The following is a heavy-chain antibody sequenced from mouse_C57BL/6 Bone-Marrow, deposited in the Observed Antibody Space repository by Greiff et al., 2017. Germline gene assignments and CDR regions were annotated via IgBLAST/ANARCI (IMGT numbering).Heavy chain of an antibody. CDR3: AREAIYYDYDRHGYYYAMDY. J-gene: IGHJ4*01. CDR1: GYTFTSYW. V-gene: IGHV1-7*01. Sequence: QVQLQQSGAELAKPGASVKLSCKASGYTFTSYWMHWVKQRPGPGLEWIGYLNPSSGYTKYNQKFKDKATLTADKSSSTAYMQLSSLTYEDSAVYYCAREAIYYDYDRHGYYYAMDYWGQGTSVTVSS. CDR2: LNPSSGYT. D-gene: IGHD2-4*01.